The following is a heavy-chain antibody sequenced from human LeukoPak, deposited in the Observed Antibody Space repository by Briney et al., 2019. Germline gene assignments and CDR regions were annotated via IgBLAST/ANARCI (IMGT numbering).Heavy chain of an antibody. CDR1: GGSFSGYY. Sequence: PSETLSLTCAVYGGSFSGYYWSWIRQPPGKGLEWIGEINNSGSTNYNPSLKSRVTISVDTSRNQLSLKLSSVTAADTAVYYYARGRGATYRSSMDVWGQGTTVTVSS. V-gene: IGHV4-34*01. J-gene: IGHJ6*02. CDR2: INNSGST. D-gene: IGHD2-2*01. CDR3: ARGRGATYRSSMDV.